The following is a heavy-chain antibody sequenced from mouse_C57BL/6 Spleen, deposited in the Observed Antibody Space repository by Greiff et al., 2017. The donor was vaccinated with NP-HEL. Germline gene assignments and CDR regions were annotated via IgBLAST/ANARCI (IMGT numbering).Heavy chain of an antibody. CDR2: INPNNGGT. CDR3: APHYYSSSGGFAY. CDR1: GYTFTDYN. J-gene: IGHJ3*01. Sequence: EVQLQQSGPELVKPGASVKMSCKASGYTFTDYNMHWVKQSHGKSLEWIGYINPNNGGTSYNQKFKGKATLTVNKSSSTAYMELRSLTSEDSAVYYCAPHYYSSSGGFAYWGQGTLVTVSA. D-gene: IGHD1-1*01. V-gene: IGHV1-22*01.